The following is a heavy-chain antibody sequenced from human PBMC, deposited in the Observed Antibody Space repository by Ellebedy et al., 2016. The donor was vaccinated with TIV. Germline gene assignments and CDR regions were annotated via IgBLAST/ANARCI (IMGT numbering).Heavy chain of an antibody. J-gene: IGHJ3*01. V-gene: IGHV3-48*02. CDR1: GFTFSTYS. Sequence: GESLKISCAASGFTFSTYSMNWVRQAPGKGLEWVSYIGSRTYIVYYADSVKGRFTISRDNAKNSLYLQMNSLRDEDTAVYYCARGGGERLRDSFDVWGHGTMVTVSS. CDR2: IGSRTYIV. D-gene: IGHD1-26*01. CDR3: ARGGGERLRDSFDV.